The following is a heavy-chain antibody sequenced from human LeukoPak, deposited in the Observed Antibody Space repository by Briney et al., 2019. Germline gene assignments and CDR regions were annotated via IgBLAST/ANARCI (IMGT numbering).Heavy chain of an antibody. CDR3: ARAAAEEDYFDY. Sequence: SETLSLTCTVSGGSISSYYWSWIRQPAGKELEWIGRIYTSGSSNYNPSLKSRVTMSVDTSKNQFSLKLSSVTAADTAVYYCARAAAEEDYFDYWGQGTLVTVSS. CDR2: IYTSGSS. J-gene: IGHJ4*02. V-gene: IGHV4-4*07. CDR1: GGSISSYY. D-gene: IGHD6-25*01.